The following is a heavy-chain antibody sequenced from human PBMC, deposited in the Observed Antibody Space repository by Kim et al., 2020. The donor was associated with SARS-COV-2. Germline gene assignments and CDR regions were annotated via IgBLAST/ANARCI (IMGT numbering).Heavy chain of an antibody. V-gene: IGHV3-30*18. CDR2: ISCDGSNK. CDR3: AKGARTTGKDRDY. Sequence: GGSLRLSCAASGLTFSNYGMHWVRQAPGKGLEWVAVISCDGSNKYYADSVKGRFTISRDNSENTLYLQMNTLTTEDTGVYYCAKGARTTGKDRDYWGQGTLVIVSS. D-gene: IGHD4-17*01. CDR1: GLTFSNYG. J-gene: IGHJ4*02.